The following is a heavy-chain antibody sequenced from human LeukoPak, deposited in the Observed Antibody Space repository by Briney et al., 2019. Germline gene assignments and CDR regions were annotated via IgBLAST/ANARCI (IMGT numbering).Heavy chain of an antibody. CDR1: RGSLSPDH. D-gene: IGHD4/OR15-4a*01. CDR3: ARLVDGANTRVDP. CDR2: IFYTGRA. Sequence: SETLSLTCTVSRGSLSPDHCAWIRQPPGKGLEWIGYIFYTGRARYNPSLEGRATLTVDMSKNQVSLKLRSVTAADTATYYCARLVDGANTRVDPWGQGTLVTVSS. J-gene: IGHJ5*02. V-gene: IGHV4-59*08.